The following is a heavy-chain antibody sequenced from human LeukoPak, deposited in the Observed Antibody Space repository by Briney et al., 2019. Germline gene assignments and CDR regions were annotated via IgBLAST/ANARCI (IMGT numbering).Heavy chain of an antibody. V-gene: IGHV4-4*07. D-gene: IGHD3-10*01. CDR1: GGSISSYY. CDR2: IYTSGST. J-gene: IGHJ5*02. Sequence: SETLSLTCTVSGGSISSYYWSWIRQPAGKGMEWIGRIYTSGSTNYNPSLKSRVTMSVDTSKNQFSLKLSSVTAADTAVYYCARDLGITMVRGVIRGGPNWFDPWGQGTLVTVSS. CDR3: ARDLGITMVRGVIRGGPNWFDP.